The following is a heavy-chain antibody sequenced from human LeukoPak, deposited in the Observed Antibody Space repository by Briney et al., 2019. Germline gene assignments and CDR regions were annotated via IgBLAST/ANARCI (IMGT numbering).Heavy chain of an antibody. Sequence: SQTLSLTCAISGDSVSSNSAAWYWIRQSPSRGLEWLGRTYYRSKWYSDFALSVRGRIIINPDTSKNQFSLQLDSVTPDDAAVYYCAKYSSNWYIDYWRQGTLVTVSS. D-gene: IGHD6-13*01. J-gene: IGHJ4*02. V-gene: IGHV6-1*01. CDR2: TYYRSKWYS. CDR3: AKYSSNWYIDY. CDR1: GDSVSSNSAA.